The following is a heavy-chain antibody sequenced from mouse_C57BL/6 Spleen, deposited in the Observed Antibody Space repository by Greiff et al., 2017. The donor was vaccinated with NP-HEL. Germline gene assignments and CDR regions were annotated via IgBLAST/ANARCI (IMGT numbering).Heavy chain of an antibody. Sequence: VQLQQSGPVLVKPGASVKMSCKASGYTFTDYYMNWVKQSHGKSLEWIGVINPYNGGTSYNQKFKGKATLTVDKSSSTAYMELNSLTSEDSAVYYCARGEYYYGSSYWYFDVWGTGTTVTVSS. CDR1: GYTFTDYY. J-gene: IGHJ1*03. CDR3: ARGEYYYGSSYWYFDV. V-gene: IGHV1-19*01. CDR2: INPYNGGT. D-gene: IGHD1-1*01.